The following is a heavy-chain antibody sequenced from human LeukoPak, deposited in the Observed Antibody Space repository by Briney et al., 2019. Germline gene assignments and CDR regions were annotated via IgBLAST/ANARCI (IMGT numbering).Heavy chain of an antibody. CDR2: IKEDVSDK. CDR1: GFTIDDYW. Sequence: GGSLRLSCAASGFTIDDYWMSWVRQAPGKGLEWVANIKEDVSDKYYVDSVKGRFTISRDNAKYSLYLQMSRLRAEDTAVYYCARVGVAGFDYWGQGILVTVSS. CDR3: ARVGVAGFDY. J-gene: IGHJ4*02. V-gene: IGHV3-7*03. D-gene: IGHD3-3*01.